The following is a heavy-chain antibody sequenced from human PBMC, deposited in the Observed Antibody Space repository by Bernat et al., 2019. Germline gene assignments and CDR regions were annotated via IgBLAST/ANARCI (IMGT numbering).Heavy chain of an antibody. CDR1: GFTFSSYA. CDR2: ISYDGSNK. Sequence: QVQLVESGGGVVQPGRSLRLSCAASGFTFSSYAMHWVRQAPGKGLEWVAVISYDGSNKYYADSVKGRLTISRDNSKNTLYLQMNSLRAEDTAVYYCARVSPRGELEHDYWGQGTLVTVSS. D-gene: IGHD1-1*01. CDR3: ARVSPRGELEHDY. V-gene: IGHV3-30*01. J-gene: IGHJ4*02.